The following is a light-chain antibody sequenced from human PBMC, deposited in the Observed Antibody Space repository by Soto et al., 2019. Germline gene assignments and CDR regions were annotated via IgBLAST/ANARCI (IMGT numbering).Light chain of an antibody. CDR3: QQYNSDYFYS. CDR2: KAS. Sequence: DIQMTQSPSTLSASVGDKVTITCRASQRIDKWLAWYQQKPGKAPKLLIYKASSLDSGVPSRFSGSGSGTEFTLTISSLQPDDFATYYCQQYNSDYFYSFGQGSKVEIK. V-gene: IGKV1-5*03. CDR1: QRIDKW. J-gene: IGKJ2*03.